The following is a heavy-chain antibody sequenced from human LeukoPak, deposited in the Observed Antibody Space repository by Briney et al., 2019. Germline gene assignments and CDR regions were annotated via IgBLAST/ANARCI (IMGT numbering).Heavy chain of an antibody. CDR2: ISGSGGST. CDR3: AKLGGVLRYYYDSSGYYKDFDY. J-gene: IGHJ4*02. V-gene: IGHV3-23*01. Sequence: GGSLRLSCAASGFTFSSYAMSWVRQAPGKGLEWVSAISGSGGSTYYADSVKGRFTISRDNSKNTLYLQMNSLRAEDTAVYYCAKLGGVLRYYYDSSGYYKDFDYWGQGTPVIVSS. CDR1: GFTFSSYA. D-gene: IGHD3-22*01.